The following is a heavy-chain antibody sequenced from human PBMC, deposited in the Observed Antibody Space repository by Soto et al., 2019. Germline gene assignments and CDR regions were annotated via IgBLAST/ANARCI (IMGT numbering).Heavy chain of an antibody. J-gene: IGHJ4*02. D-gene: IGHD3-3*01. Sequence: PGGSLRLSWTASGFTFGGYAMIWFRQAPGKGLEWVGFIRSKAYGGTTEYAASVKGRFTISRDDSKSIAYLQMNSLKTEDTAVYYCTRDVRYYDFWSGYYTRSCFDYWGQGTLVTVSS. CDR2: IRSKAYGGTT. V-gene: IGHV3-49*03. CDR1: GFTFGGYA. CDR3: TRDVRYYDFWSGYYTRSCFDY.